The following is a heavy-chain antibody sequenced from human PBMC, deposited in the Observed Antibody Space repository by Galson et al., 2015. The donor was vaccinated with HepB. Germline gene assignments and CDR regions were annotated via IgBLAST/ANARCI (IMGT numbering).Heavy chain of an antibody. CDR3: ARLVSGSYGEKLDS. Sequence: QSGAEVKKPGESLKISCKASGYSFTNNWIAWVRQMPEKGLEWMGIISPPDSTARYSPSFQGQVTFSVDKSITTAYLQWSSLKASDTAMYYCARLVSGSYGEKLDSWGQGALVTVSS. CDR1: GYSFTNNW. V-gene: IGHV5-51*01. J-gene: IGHJ4*02. CDR2: ISPPDSTA. D-gene: IGHD1-26*01.